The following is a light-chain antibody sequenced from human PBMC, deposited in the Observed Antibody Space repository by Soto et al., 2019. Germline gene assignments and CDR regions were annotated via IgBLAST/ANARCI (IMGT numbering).Light chain of an antibody. CDR1: SSDVGGYNY. CDR2: DVS. CDR3: SSYTGSNYVV. J-gene: IGLJ2*01. Sequence: QSVLTQPPSASGSPGQSVTISCTGTSSDVGGYNYVSWYQQHPGKAPKLMIYDVSKRPSGVPDRFSGSKSGNTASLTVSGLQAEDEADYYCSSYTGSNYVVFGGGTKLTLL. V-gene: IGLV2-8*01.